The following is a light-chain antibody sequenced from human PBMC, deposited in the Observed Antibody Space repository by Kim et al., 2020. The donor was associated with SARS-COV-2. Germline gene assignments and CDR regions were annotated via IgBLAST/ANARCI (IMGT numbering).Light chain of an antibody. CDR1: NIGSDT. Sequence: SYELTQPPSVSVAPGKRARITCGGKNIGSDTVHWYQQRPGQAPVLVIYHDSDRPSGIPQRFSGSNSGDTATLTISRVEAGDEADYYCQVWDATGEHHWVFGGGTQLTVL. CDR3: QVWDATGEHHWV. V-gene: IGLV3-21*04. CDR2: HDS. J-gene: IGLJ3*02.